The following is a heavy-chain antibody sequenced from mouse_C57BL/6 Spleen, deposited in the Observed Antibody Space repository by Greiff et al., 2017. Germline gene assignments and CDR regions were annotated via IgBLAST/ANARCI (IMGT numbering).Heavy chain of an antibody. CDR1: GFNIKDDY. CDR2: IDPENGDT. J-gene: IGHJ1*03. D-gene: IGHD1-1*01. Sequence: VQLQQSGAELVRPGASVKLSCTASGFNIKDDYMHWVKQRPEQGLEWIGWIDPENGDTEYASKFQGKATITADTSSNPAYLQLSSLTSEDTAVYYCTTSITTVVATPYFDVWGTGTTVTVSS. V-gene: IGHV14-4*01. CDR3: TTSITTVVATPYFDV.